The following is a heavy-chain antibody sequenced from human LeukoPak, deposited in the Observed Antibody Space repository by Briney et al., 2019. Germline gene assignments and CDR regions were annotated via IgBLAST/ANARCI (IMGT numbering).Heavy chain of an antibody. Sequence: SVKVSCKASGYTFTSYDINWVRQATGQGLEWMGWMNPNSGNTGYAQKFQGRVTMTRNTSISTAYMELSSLRSEDTAVYYCAKVSDYYYYYGLDVWGQGTTVTVSS. V-gene: IGHV1-8*01. CDR2: MNPNSGNT. D-gene: IGHD2/OR15-2a*01. CDR3: AKVSDYYYYYGLDV. CDR1: GYTFTSYD. J-gene: IGHJ6*02.